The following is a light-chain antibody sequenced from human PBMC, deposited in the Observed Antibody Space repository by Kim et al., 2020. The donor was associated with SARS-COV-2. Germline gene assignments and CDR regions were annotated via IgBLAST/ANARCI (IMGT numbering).Light chain of an antibody. V-gene: IGLV2-11*01. CDR2: DGS. CDR3: CSYAGNYTRV. CDR1: SSDVGGYNY. J-gene: IGLJ3*02. Sequence: GQSVTISCTGTSSDVGGYNYVSWYQQHPGKATKLMIYDGSKRPAGVPDRFSGSKSGNTAFLTISGLQAEDEADYYCCSYAGNYTRVFGGGTQLTVL.